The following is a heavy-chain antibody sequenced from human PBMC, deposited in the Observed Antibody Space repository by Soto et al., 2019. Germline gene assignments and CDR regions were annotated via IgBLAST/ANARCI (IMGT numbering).Heavy chain of an antibody. J-gene: IGHJ6*02. V-gene: IGHV1-69*13. CDR3: ARGCSSTSCYSGNYYYGMDV. D-gene: IGHD2-2*02. Sequence: ASVKVSCKASGGTFSSYAISWVRQAPGQGLEWMGGIIPIFGTANYAQKFQGRVTITADESTSTAYMELSSLRSEDTAVYYCARGCSSTSCYSGNYYYGMDVWGQGTTVTVS. CDR1: GGTFSSYA. CDR2: IIPIFGTA.